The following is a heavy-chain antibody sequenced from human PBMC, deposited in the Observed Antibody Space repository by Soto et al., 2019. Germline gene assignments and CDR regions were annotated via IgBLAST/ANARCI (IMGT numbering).Heavy chain of an antibody. CDR1: GGSFSGYY. CDR3: ARGKGYYYGSGRFDP. CDR2: INHSGST. J-gene: IGHJ5*02. V-gene: IGHV4-34*01. D-gene: IGHD3-10*01. Sequence: LSLTCAVYGGSFSGYYLSWIRQPPGKGLEWIGEINHSGSTNYNPSLKSRVTISVDTSKNQFSLKLSSVTAADTAVYYCARGKGYYYGSGRFDPWGQGTLVTVSS.